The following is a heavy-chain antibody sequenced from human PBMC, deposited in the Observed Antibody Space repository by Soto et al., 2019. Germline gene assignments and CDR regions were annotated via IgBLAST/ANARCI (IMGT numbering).Heavy chain of an antibody. CDR3: AGPPELTRIYYYYGMDV. J-gene: IGHJ6*02. V-gene: IGHV1-69*12. Sequence: QVQLVQSGAEVKKPGSSVKVSCKASGGTFSSYAISWVRQAPGQGLEWMGGIIPIFGTANYAQKFQGRVTITADEYTSTAYRELSSLRSEDTAVYYCAGPPELTRIYYYYGMDVWGQGTTVTVSS. CDR2: IIPIFGTA. D-gene: IGHD1-7*01. CDR1: GGTFSSYA.